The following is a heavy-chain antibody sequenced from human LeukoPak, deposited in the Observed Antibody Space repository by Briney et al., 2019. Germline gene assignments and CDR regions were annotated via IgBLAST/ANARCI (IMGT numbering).Heavy chain of an antibody. J-gene: IGHJ4*02. CDR1: GFTFRSYA. V-gene: IGHV3-23*01. CDR3: ARATCSRRSCYVD. D-gene: IGHD2-2*01. Sequence: PGGTLRLSRAASGFTFRSYALSWVRQAPGKGLETLSRIIGGGGSTYYADSVKGRFTISRDNSKNTLYLQMNSLRAEDTAVYYCARATCSRRSCYVDWGQGTLVTVSS. CDR2: IIGGGGST.